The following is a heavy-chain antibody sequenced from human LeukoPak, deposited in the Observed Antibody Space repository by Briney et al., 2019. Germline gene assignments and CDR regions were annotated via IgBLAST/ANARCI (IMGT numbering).Heavy chain of an antibody. CDR1: GFTFSSYD. CDR2: ISGSGGST. V-gene: IGHV3-23*01. J-gene: IGHJ6*03. D-gene: IGHD4-23*01. CDR3: AKDKATVVTRYYYYYMDV. Sequence: GGSLRLSCAASGFTFSSYDMSWVRQAPGKGLEWVSGISGSGGSTYYAGSVKGRFTISRDNSKNTLYLQMNSLRAEDTAVYSCAKDKATVVTRYYYYYMDVWGKGTTVTISS.